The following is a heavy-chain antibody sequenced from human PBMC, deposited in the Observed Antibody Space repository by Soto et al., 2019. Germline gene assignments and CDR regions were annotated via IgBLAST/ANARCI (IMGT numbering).Heavy chain of an antibody. CDR2: ISNDENIK. CDR1: GFNFGNFG. CDR3: ARGLRGVLDD. Sequence: SXRRSCVECGFNFGNFGMHWVRQAPGKGLEWLTVISNDENIKQDSVRGRFAIARDNSKNTLYLHLTSLRAEDTAIYYCARGLRGVLDDWAQGTLVTVSS. D-gene: IGHD5-12*01. J-gene: IGHJ4*02. V-gene: IGHV3-33*01.